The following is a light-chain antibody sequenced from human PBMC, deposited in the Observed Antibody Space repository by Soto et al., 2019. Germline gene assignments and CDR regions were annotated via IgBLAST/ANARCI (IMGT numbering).Light chain of an antibody. CDR2: GAS. Sequence: EIVLTQSPGTLSLSPGERATLSCRASQSVPHSYLAWYRQKPGQAPRLLIYGASIRATGIPVRFSGSGSGTDFPLTIARLEPEDFAVYYCQRYGASTTFGQGTKVEIK. CDR3: QRYGASTT. V-gene: IGKV3-20*01. CDR1: QSVPHSY. J-gene: IGKJ1*01.